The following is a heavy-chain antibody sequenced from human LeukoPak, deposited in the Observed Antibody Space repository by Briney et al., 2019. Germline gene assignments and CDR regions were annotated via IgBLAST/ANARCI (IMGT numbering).Heavy chain of an antibody. CDR2: ISYDGSNK. CDR3: ATGPMTTVTPGEN. Sequence: GGSLRLSCAASGFTFSSYAMHWVRQAPGKGLEWVAVISYDGSNKYYADSVKGRFTISRDNSKNTLYLQMNSLRAEDTAVYYCATGPMTTVTPGENWGQGTLVTVSS. J-gene: IGHJ4*02. CDR1: GFTFSSYA. V-gene: IGHV3-30-3*01. D-gene: IGHD4-17*01.